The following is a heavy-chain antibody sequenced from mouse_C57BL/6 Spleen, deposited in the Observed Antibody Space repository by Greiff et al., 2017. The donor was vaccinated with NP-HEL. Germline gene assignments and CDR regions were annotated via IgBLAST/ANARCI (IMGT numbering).Heavy chain of an antibody. CDR3: ARHEDYGSSYYFDY. Sequence: EVHLVESGGDLVKPGGSLKLSCAASGFTFSSYGMSWVRQTPDKRLEWVATISSGGSYTYYPDSVKGRFTISRDNAKNTLYLQMSSLKSEDTAMYYCARHEDYGSSYYFDYWGQGTTLTVSS. CDR1: GFTFSSYG. CDR2: ISSGGSYT. V-gene: IGHV5-6*01. J-gene: IGHJ2*01. D-gene: IGHD1-1*01.